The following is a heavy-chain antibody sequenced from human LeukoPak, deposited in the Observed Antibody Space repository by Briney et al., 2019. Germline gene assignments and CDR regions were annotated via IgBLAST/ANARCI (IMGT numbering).Heavy chain of an antibody. CDR1: GGSISSYY. D-gene: IGHD3-16*01. CDR2: IYYSGST. V-gene: IGHV4-59*01. Sequence: SETLSLTCTVSGGSISSYYWSWLRQPPGKGVEWVGYIYYSGSTNYNPSLKRRVTISVDKYKNKFSLKRSSVTAADTAVYYCARDRGPWGITYYGMDVWGQGTTVTVSS. CDR3: ARDRGPWGITYYGMDV. J-gene: IGHJ6*02.